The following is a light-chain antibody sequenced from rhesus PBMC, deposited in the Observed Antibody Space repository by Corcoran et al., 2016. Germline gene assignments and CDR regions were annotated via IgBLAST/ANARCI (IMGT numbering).Light chain of an antibody. CDR2: SAY. J-gene: IGKJ2*01. CDR3: QQYNDLLHS. V-gene: IGKV3-40*03. CDR1: ESVCSY. Sequence: EIVMTQSPATLSLSPGETVTLSCRASESVCSYLAWYQQKPGQAPKLLVHSAYFRATGNPARFSGSGSRTGFTLTISSLEPEDVGVYPCQQYNDLLHSFGQGTKVEIK.